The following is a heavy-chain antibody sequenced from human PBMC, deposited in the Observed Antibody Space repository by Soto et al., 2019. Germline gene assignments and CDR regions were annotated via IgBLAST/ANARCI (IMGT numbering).Heavy chain of an antibody. V-gene: IGHV1-8*01. Sequence: QVQLVQSGAEVKKPGASVKVSCKPSGYTFTNYDINWVRQATGQGLEWMGWMNPNSGNTGSAQKFQGRITMTRDTSTGTAHMELTSLTYQDTAVYYCARVWGTIDYWGQGTLVTVSS. CDR1: GYTFTNYD. J-gene: IGHJ4*02. D-gene: IGHD3-16*01. CDR2: MNPNSGNT. CDR3: ARVWGTIDY.